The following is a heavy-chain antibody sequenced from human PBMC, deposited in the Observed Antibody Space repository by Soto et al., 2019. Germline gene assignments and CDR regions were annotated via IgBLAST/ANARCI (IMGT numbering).Heavy chain of an antibody. D-gene: IGHD3-16*02. Sequence: GASVKVSCKASGYTFTSYYMHWVRQAPGQGLEWMGIINPSGGSTSYAQKFQSRVTMTRDTSTSTVYMELSSLRSEDTAVYYCARDGSMSTFGGVIGLFDYWGQGTLVTVSS. CDR3: ARDGSMSTFGGVIGLFDY. CDR2: INPSGGST. CDR1: GYTFTSYY. V-gene: IGHV1-46*03. J-gene: IGHJ4*02.